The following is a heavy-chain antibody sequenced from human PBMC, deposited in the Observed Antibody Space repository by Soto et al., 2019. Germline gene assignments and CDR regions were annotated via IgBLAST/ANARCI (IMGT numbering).Heavy chain of an antibody. Sequence: QVQLMQSGAEVRKPGASVKVSCKASGYTFTRFGLTWVRQAPGQGLEWMGWISTHSGNTNYARKLQGRVTLTTDTSTNTAYMELRSLGSDDTAVYYCASSREGVSGSYFDYWGQGTLVTVSS. CDR3: ASSREGVSGSYFDY. V-gene: IGHV1-18*01. J-gene: IGHJ4*02. CDR2: ISTHSGNT. CDR1: GYTFTRFG. D-gene: IGHD1-26*01.